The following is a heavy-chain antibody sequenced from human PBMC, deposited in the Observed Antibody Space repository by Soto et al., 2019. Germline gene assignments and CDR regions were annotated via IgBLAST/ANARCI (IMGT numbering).Heavy chain of an antibody. CDR2: IFYSGNT. CDR3: ARGSSWYVY. J-gene: IGHJ4*02. D-gene: IGHD6-13*01. V-gene: IGHV4-59*13. CDR1: GGSISSYY. Sequence: QVQLQESGPGLVKPSETLSLTCTVSGGSISSYYWNWIRQPPGKGLEWIGSIFYSGNTKYNPSLKSRVTCSVDTSKKQISLNLTSVTTADTAVYYCARGSSWYVYWGQGTLVTVSS.